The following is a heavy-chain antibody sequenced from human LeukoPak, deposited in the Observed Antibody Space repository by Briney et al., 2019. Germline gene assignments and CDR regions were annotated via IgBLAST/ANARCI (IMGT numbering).Heavy chain of an antibody. J-gene: IGHJ6*03. D-gene: IGHD2-2*02. Sequence: ASVEVSCKASGYTFTSYDINWVRQATGQGLEWMGWMNPNSGNTGYAQKFQGRVTMTRNTSISTAYMELSSLRSEDTGVYYCARGIEVVVVPAAIRAYYYYYYMDVWGKGTTVTVSS. V-gene: IGHV1-8*01. CDR1: GYTFTSYD. CDR2: MNPNSGNT. CDR3: ARGIEVVVVPAAIRAYYYYYYMDV.